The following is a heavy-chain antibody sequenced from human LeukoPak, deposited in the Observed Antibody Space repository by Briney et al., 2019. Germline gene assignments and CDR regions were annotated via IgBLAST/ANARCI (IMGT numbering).Heavy chain of an antibody. D-gene: IGHD3-16*01. CDR3: ARSPYYDYVWGSSFLSGYYYYMDV. J-gene: IGHJ6*03. CDR2: ISYDGSNK. V-gene: IGHV3-30*03. CDR1: GFTFSSYG. Sequence: GGSLRLSCAASGFTFSSYGMHWVRQAPGKGLEWVAVISYDGSNKYYADSVKGRFTISRDNAKNSLYLQMNSLRAEDTAVYYCARSPYYDYVWGSSFLSGYYYYMDVWGKGTTVTVSS.